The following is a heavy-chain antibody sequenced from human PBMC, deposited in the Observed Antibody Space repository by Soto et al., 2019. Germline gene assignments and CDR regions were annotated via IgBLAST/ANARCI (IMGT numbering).Heavy chain of an antibody. Sequence: QVQLVESGGGVVQPGRSLRLSCAASGFTFSSYGMHWVRQAPGKGLEWVAVIWYDGNNKYYADSVKGRFTISRDNSKNTLYLQMNSLRAEDTAVYYCARVPSVIAAARTGYYYYYGMDVWGQGTTVTVSS. J-gene: IGHJ6*02. D-gene: IGHD6-13*01. CDR2: IWYDGNNK. CDR3: ARVPSVIAAARTGYYYYYGMDV. V-gene: IGHV3-33*01. CDR1: GFTFSSYG.